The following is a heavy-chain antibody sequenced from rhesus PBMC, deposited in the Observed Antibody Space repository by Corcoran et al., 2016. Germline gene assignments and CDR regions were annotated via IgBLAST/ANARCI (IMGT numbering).Heavy chain of an antibody. V-gene: IGHV4-160*01. CDR1: GGSISSNY. D-gene: IGHD2-21*01. Sequence: QVQLQESGPGLVKPSETLSLTCAVSGGSISSNYWSWIRQPPGKGLEWFGRIYGSGGSTDSNPSLRSRVTISTDTSKNQFSLKRGSVPAADTAVYYCARGCTGSGCYDVLGFDYWGQGVLVTVSS. J-gene: IGHJ4*01. CDR3: ARGCTGSGCYDVLGFDY. CDR2: IYGSGGST.